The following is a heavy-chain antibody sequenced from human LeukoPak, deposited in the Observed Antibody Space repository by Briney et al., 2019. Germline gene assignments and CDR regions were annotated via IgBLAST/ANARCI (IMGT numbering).Heavy chain of an antibody. Sequence: SETLSLTCAVSGGSINSGGYSWTWIRQPPGKGLEWIGYIYHSGSAYYNPSLKSRVTTSVDRSKNQFSLKLSSVTAADTAVYYCARVDNTMIVVTDWGQGTLVTVSS. D-gene: IGHD3-22*01. CDR2: IYHSGSA. CDR1: GGSINSGGYS. J-gene: IGHJ4*02. CDR3: ARVDNTMIVVTD. V-gene: IGHV4-30-2*01.